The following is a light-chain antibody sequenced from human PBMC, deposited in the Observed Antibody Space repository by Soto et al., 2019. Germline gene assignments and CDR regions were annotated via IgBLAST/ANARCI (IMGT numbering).Light chain of an antibody. J-gene: IGKJ2*01. CDR1: QGISSY. Sequence: DIQLTQSPSFLYASVGDRVSITCRASQGISSYLAWYQQKPWKAPKLLLDAASTLQSGVPSRFSGSGSRTAFALTISSRQPEDFATYYCQKLNSYRYTFGQGTKLQVK. CDR3: QKLNSYRYT. V-gene: IGKV1-9*01. CDR2: AAS.